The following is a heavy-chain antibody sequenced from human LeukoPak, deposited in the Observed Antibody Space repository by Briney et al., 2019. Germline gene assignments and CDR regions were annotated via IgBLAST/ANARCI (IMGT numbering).Heavy chain of an antibody. CDR3: ARQAAGDYHFDS. J-gene: IGHJ4*02. CDR2: ISSSSTYI. CDR1: GFTFSSYS. Sequence: KPGGSLRLSCAASGFTFSSYSMNWVRQAPGKGLEWVSSISSSSTYIYDADLAKGRFTISRDNSKNSLYLQLNSLGAEDTAVYYRARQAAGDYHFDSWGQGTLVTVSS. V-gene: IGHV3-21*01. D-gene: IGHD4-17*01.